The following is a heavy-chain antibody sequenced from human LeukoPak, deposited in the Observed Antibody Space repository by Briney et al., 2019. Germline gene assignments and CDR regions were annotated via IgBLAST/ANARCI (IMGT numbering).Heavy chain of an antibody. Sequence: SVKVSCKASGFTFTSSAVQWVRQARGQRLEWIGWIVVGSGNTNYAQKFQERVTITRDMSTGLVYLEPRSLQPEGTAHYYCAAEAAYYYDSRDAFDVWGQGTMVTVSS. CDR3: AAEAAYYYDSRDAFDV. D-gene: IGHD3-22*01. CDR2: IVVGSGNT. CDR1: GFTFTSSA. V-gene: IGHV1-58*01. J-gene: IGHJ3*01.